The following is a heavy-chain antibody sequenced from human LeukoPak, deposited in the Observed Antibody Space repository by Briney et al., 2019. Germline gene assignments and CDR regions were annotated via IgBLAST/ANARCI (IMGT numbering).Heavy chain of an antibody. D-gene: IGHD5-18*01. CDR3: ARPTAIGARSHYYFDY. CDR1: GYSFTSYW. V-gene: IGHV5-51*01. CDR2: IYPDDSDT. J-gene: IGHJ4*02. Sequence: GESLKISCKGSGYSFTSYWIGWVRQMPGKGLEWMGIIYPDDSDTRYSPSFQGQVTISADKSISTAYLQWSSLKASDTAMYYCARPTAIGARSHYYFDYWGQGTLVTVSS.